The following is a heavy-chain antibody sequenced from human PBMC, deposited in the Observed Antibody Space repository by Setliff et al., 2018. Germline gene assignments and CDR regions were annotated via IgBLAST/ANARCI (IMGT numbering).Heavy chain of an antibody. CDR2: ISGSGGST. J-gene: IGHJ4*02. CDR3: ARSTAAGIDY. D-gene: IGHD6-13*01. V-gene: IGHV3-23*01. CDR1: GFTFSSYA. Sequence: GSLGLSCAASGFTFSSYAMSWVRQAPGKGLEWVSAISGSGGSTYYADSVKGRFTISRDNSKNTLYLQMNSLRAEDTAVYYCARSTAAGIDYWGQGTLVTVSS.